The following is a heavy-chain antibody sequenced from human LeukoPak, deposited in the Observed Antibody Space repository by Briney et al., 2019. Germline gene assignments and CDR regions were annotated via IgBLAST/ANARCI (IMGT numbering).Heavy chain of an antibody. CDR1: GYTFISHD. CDR3: ARDRNGSGSY. Sequence: ASVTVSCKASGYTFISHDINWVRQAAGQRLEWMGWMNPNTGATGYAQNFQGRVTMTRDTSISTAYMELSRLRSDDTAVYYCARDRNGSGSYWGQGTLVTVSS. CDR2: MNPNTGAT. V-gene: IGHV1-8*01. D-gene: IGHD3-10*01. J-gene: IGHJ4*02.